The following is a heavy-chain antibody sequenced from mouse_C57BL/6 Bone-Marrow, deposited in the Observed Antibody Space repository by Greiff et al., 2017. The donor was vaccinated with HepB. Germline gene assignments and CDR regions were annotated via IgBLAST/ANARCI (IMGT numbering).Heavy chain of an antibody. J-gene: IGHJ3*01. V-gene: IGHV2-2*01. CDR2: IWSGGST. Sequence: VQLQQSGPGLVQPSQSLSITCTVSGFSLTSYGVHWVRQSPGKGLEWLGVIWSGGSTDYNAAFISRLSISKDNSKSQVFFKMNSLQADDTAIYYCARPNYYSSSYGWFAYWGQGTLVTVSA. CDR1: GFSLTSYG. CDR3: ARPNYYSSSYGWFAY. D-gene: IGHD1-1*01.